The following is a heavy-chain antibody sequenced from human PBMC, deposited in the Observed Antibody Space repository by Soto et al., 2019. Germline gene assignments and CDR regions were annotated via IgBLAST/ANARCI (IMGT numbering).Heavy chain of an antibody. CDR2: LNPNSGNT. CDR3: ARDHRYNWNDEGWFDP. D-gene: IGHD1-20*01. CDR1: GYMFSTYD. J-gene: IGHJ5*02. Sequence: QVQLVQSGAEVKKPGASVKVSCKASGYMFSTYDINWVRQAPGQGLEWMWWLNPNSGNTGYAQKFQGRVTMTRNTSINTAYMELSSLGSDDTAVYYCARDHRYNWNDEGWFDPWGQGTLVTVSS. V-gene: IGHV1-8*01.